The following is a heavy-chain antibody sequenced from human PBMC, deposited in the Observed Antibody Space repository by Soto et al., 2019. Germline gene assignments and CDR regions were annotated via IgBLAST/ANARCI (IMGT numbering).Heavy chain of an antibody. CDR2: ISGSSNPI. D-gene: IGHD3-10*01. Sequence: EVQLVESGGGLIQRGGSLRLSCAASGFTLSTYSLNWVRQAPRQGLEWLSYISGSSNPIYYADSEKGRFTISRDNAKNSLYLQMNSLRDEDTAVYFCARWFDLQYGMDVWGQGTTVTVSS. CDR1: GFTLSTYS. V-gene: IGHV3-48*02. J-gene: IGHJ6*02. CDR3: ARWFDLQYGMDV.